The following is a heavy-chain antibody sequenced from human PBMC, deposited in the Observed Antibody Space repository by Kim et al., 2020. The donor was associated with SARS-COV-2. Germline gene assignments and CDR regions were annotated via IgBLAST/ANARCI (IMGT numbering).Heavy chain of an antibody. CDR3: ARDKTMAAITTYYFDY. V-gene: IGHV3-30-3*01. CDR1: GFTFSSYA. Sequence: GGSLRLSCAASGFTFSSYAMHWVRQAPGKGLEWVAVISYDGSNKYYADSVKGRFTISRDNSKNTLYLQMNSLRAEDTAVYYCARDKTMAAITTYYFDYWG. D-gene: IGHD2-2*02. CDR2: ISYDGSNK. J-gene: IGHJ4*01.